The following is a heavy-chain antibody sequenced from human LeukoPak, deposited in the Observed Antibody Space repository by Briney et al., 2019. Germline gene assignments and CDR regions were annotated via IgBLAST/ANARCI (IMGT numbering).Heavy chain of an antibody. Sequence: GGSLRLSCAASGFTFSSYAMHWVRQAPGKGLEWVAVISYDGSNKYYADSVKGRFTISRDNSKNTLYLQMNSLRAEDTAVYYCAKQQLWYYYYGMDVWGQGTTVTVSS. V-gene: IGHV3-30*14. J-gene: IGHJ6*02. CDR1: GFTFSSYA. CDR3: AKQQLWYYYYGMDV. CDR2: ISYDGSNK. D-gene: IGHD6-13*01.